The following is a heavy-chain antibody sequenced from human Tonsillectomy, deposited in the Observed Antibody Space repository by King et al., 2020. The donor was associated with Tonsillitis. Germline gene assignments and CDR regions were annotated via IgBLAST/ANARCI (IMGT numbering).Heavy chain of an antibody. CDR3: ARGDIVLMVWGMDV. V-gene: IGHV3-33*08. J-gene: IGHJ6*04. CDR2: IWFDGNNK. D-gene: IGHD2-8*01. CDR1: GFSFSSYG. Sequence: VQLVESGGGVVQPGRSLRLSCAASGFSFSSYGMHWVRQAPGKGLEWVAVIWFDGNNKYYADSVKGRFTISRDNSKNTLYLQMNSLRAEDTAVYYCARGDIVLMVWGMDVWGKGTTVTVSS.